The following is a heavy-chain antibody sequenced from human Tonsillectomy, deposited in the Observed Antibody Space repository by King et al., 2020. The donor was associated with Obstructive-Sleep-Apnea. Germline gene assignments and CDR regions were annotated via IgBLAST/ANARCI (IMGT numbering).Heavy chain of an antibody. CDR3: AKVGVDYEILTGHKRHRDWFDP. Sequence: QLQESGPGLVKPSETLSLTCTVSGGSISTYYWTWIRQPPGKGLEWIGSIYDSRSTNYNSSLKSRVTISVDTSKNQFSLKLSSVTAADTAVYYCAKVGVDYEILTGHKRHRDWFDPWGQGTLVTVSS. D-gene: IGHD3-9*01. CDR1: GGSISTYY. J-gene: IGHJ5*02. V-gene: IGHV4-59*01. CDR2: IYDSRST.